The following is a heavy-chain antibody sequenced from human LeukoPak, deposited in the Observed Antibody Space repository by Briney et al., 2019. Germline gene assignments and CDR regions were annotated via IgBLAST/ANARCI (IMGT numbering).Heavy chain of an antibody. CDR1: GFTFSSSA. Sequence: GGSLRLSCAASGFTFSSSAMHWVRQAPDKGLEWVAVISYDGSNKYYADSVKGRFTISRDNSKNTLYLQMNSLRAEDTAVYYCARDFVFDYWGQGTLVTVSS. V-gene: IGHV3-30*14. CDR2: ISYDGSNK. CDR3: ARDFVFDY. J-gene: IGHJ4*02.